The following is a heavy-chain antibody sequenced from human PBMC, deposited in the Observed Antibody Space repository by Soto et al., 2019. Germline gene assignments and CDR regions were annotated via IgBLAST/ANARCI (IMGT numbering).Heavy chain of an antibody. CDR1: GFTFSSYG. CDR2: IWYDGSNK. CDR3: ARDRFDSSSSFDY. V-gene: IGHV3-33*01. Sequence: GGSLRLSCAASGFTFSSYGMHWVRQAPGKGLEWVAVIWYDGSNKYYADSVKGRFTISRDNSKNTLYLQMNSLRAEDTAVYYCARDRFDSSSSFDYWGQGTLVTVSS. D-gene: IGHD6-6*01. J-gene: IGHJ4*02.